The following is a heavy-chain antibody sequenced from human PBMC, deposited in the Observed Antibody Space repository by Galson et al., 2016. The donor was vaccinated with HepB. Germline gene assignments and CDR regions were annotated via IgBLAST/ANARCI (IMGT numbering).Heavy chain of an antibody. CDR3: AWARCYGGTGNADY. J-gene: IGHJ4*02. D-gene: IGHD2-2*01. Sequence: PALVKPTQSLTLTCTFSGLSLSTTGMCLHWIRQPPGKALEWLAFIDWNDEKYYTTSLKTRLSISKDTSKNQVVLTVTNMDPVDTATYYCAWARCYGGTGNADYWGQGTLCTVAS. CDR2: IDWNDEK. V-gene: IGHV2-70*01. CDR1: GLSLSTTGMC.